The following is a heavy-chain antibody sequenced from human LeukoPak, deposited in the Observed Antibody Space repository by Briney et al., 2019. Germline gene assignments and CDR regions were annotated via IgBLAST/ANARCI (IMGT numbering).Heavy chain of an antibody. V-gene: IGHV4-59*11. CDR3: ARAGFFGVVMGFDY. J-gene: IGHJ4*02. D-gene: IGHD3-3*01. CDR1: GGSISGHY. Sequence: PSETLSLTCTVSGGSISGHYWSWIRQPPGKGLEWIGRIYTSGSTNYNPSLKSRVTISVDTSKNQFSLKLSSVTAADTAVYYCARAGFFGVVMGFDYWGQGTLVTVSS. CDR2: IYTSGST.